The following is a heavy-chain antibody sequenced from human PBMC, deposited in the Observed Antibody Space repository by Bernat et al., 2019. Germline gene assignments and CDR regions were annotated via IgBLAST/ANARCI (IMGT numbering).Heavy chain of an antibody. CDR3: TTVLYVWGSYRPR. D-gene: IGHD3-16*02. V-gene: IGHV3-15*07. CDR1: GFTFSNAW. CDR2: IKSKTDGGTT. Sequence: EVQLVESGGGLVKPGGSLRLSCAASGFTFSNAWMNWVRQAPGKGLEWVGRIKSKTDGGTTDYAAPVKGRFTISRDDSKNTLYLQMNSLKTEYAAVYYCTTVLYVWGSYRPRWGQGTLVTVSS. J-gene: IGHJ4*02.